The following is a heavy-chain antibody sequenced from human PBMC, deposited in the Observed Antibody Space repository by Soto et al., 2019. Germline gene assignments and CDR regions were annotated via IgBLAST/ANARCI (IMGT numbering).Heavy chain of an antibody. Sequence: QVQLVESGGGVVQPGRSLRLSCAASGFTFRTYGMHWVRQAPGEGLEWVADISSDATKKHYADSVKGRFTISSDNSKNTLYLQMISLRTEDTAVYYCAKEAPGGWHFFDTWGQGTLVTVSS. CDR2: ISSDATKK. J-gene: IGHJ4*02. CDR3: AKEAPGGWHFFDT. D-gene: IGHD6-19*01. V-gene: IGHV3-30*18. CDR1: GFTFRTYG.